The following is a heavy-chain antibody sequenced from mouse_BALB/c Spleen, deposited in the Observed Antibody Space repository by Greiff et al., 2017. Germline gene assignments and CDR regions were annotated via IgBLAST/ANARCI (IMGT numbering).Heavy chain of an antibody. J-gene: IGHJ4*01. CDR3: ARSGSSPYYAMDY. CDR1: GDSITSGY. D-gene: IGHD1-1*01. V-gene: IGHV3-8*02. Sequence: VQLQQSGPSLVKPSQTLSLTCSVTGDSITSGYWNWIRKFPGNKLEYMGYISYSGSTYYNPSLKSRISIPRDTSKNQYYLQLNSVTTEDTATYYCARSGSSPYYAMDYWGQGTSVTVAS. CDR2: ISYSGST.